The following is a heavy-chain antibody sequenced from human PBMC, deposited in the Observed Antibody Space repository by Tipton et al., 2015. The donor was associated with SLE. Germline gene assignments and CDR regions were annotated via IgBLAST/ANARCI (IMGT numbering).Heavy chain of an antibody. V-gene: IGHV3-7*01. J-gene: IGHJ4*02. CDR2: IKQDGSEK. CDR1: GFTFSTHW. D-gene: IGHD6-19*01. Sequence: SLRLSCTASGFTFSTHWMEWVRQAPGKGLEWVANIKQDGSEKYYVDSVKGRFTISRDNAKNSLYLQMNSLGAEDTAVYYCAGGSGWLIDYWGQGTLVTVSS. CDR3: AGGSGWLIDY.